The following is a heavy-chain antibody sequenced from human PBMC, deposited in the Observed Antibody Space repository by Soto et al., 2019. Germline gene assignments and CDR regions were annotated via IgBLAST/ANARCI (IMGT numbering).Heavy chain of an antibody. Sequence: GSLRLSCAASGFTFSSYEMNWVRQAPGKGLEWVSYISSSGSTIYYADSVKGRFTISRDNAKNSLYLQMNSLRAEDTAVYYCASNEKQWLVDFDIWGQGTMVTLSS. D-gene: IGHD6-19*01. V-gene: IGHV3-48*03. CDR2: ISSSGSTI. J-gene: IGHJ3*02. CDR3: ASNEKQWLVDFDI. CDR1: GFTFSSYE.